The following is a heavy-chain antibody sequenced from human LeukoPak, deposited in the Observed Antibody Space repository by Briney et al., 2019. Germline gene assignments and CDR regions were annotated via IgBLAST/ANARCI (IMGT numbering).Heavy chain of an antibody. Sequence: GGSLRLSCSASGFTFSSYEMNWVRQAPGKGLEWVANIKQDGSEKYYVDSVKGRFTISRDNAKNSLYLQMNSLRAEDTAVYYCARDQGSRIYYDPPGLWGQGTMVTVSS. CDR2: IKQDGSEK. CDR3: ARDQGSRIYYDPPGL. J-gene: IGHJ3*01. V-gene: IGHV3-7*01. CDR1: GFTFSSYE. D-gene: IGHD3-22*01.